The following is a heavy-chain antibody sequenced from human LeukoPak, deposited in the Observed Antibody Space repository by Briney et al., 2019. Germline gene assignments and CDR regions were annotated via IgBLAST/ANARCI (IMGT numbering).Heavy chain of an antibody. D-gene: IGHD5-18*01. J-gene: IGHJ5*02. Sequence: GGSLRLSCVGSGFTYTDYWMHWFRQAPGKGPVWVSRINPDGTIIDYADSVKGRFSISRDNAKNLLYLQMNGLRADDAAVYYCAKDLSWNTADRWGQGILVTVSS. CDR2: INPDGTII. V-gene: IGHV3-74*01. CDR1: GFTYTDYW. CDR3: AKDLSWNTADR.